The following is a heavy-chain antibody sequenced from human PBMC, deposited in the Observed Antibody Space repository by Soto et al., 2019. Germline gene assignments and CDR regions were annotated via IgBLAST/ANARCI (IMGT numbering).Heavy chain of an antibody. Sequence: QLQLQESGSGLVKPSQTLSLTCAVSGGSISSGTYSWSWIRQPPGEGLEWIGYIFHSGHTYYNPSIKCRVTLSIDTSKNQFSLKLSSVTAADTAVYYCVRDGDYYDSAGYLTIWGQGTMVTVSS. CDR3: VRDGDYYDSAGYLTI. D-gene: IGHD3-22*01. CDR1: GGSISSGTYS. J-gene: IGHJ3*02. V-gene: IGHV4-30-2*01. CDR2: IFHSGHT.